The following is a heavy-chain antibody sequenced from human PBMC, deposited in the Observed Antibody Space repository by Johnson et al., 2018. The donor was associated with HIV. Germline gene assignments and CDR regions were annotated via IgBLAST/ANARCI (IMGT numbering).Heavy chain of an antibody. CDR2: IWYDGSNK. V-gene: IGHV3-30*19. Sequence: QVQLVESGGGVVQPGGSLRLSCAASGFTFSSYGMHWVRQAPGKGLEWVAVIWYDGSNKYYADSVKGRFTISRDNSKNTLYLQMNSLRAEETAVYYCARVRRREQKLDAFDIWGQGTMVTVSS. D-gene: IGHD1-26*01. CDR3: ARVRRREQKLDAFDI. J-gene: IGHJ3*02. CDR1: GFTFSSYG.